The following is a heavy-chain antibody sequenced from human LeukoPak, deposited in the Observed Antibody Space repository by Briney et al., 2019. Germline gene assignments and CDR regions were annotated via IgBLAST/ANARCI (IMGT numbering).Heavy chain of an antibody. D-gene: IGHD3-22*01. V-gene: IGHV4-59*01. CDR1: GGSISSYY. J-gene: IGHJ3*02. CDR3: ARVRYDSSVIDI. CDR2: IYYSGST. Sequence: SETLSLTCTVSGGSISSYYWSWIRQPPGKGLEWIGYIYYSGSTNYNPSLKCRVTISVDTSKNQFSLKLSSVTAAGTAVYYCARVRYDSSVIDIWGQGTMVTVSS.